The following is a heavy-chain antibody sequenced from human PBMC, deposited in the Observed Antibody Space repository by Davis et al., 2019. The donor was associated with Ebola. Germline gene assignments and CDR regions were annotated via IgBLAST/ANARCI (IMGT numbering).Heavy chain of an antibody. Sequence: SETLSLTCAVYGGSFSGYYWTWIRQPPGKGLEWIAYMSYRGGVNYNPSLKSRVTISIDTSKNQLSLKLSSVTAADTAVYYCARDEILYSSRVSGPLDYWGQGTLVTVSS. J-gene: IGHJ4*02. V-gene: IGHV4-59*01. D-gene: IGHD2-15*01. CDR3: ARDEILYSSRVSGPLDY. CDR2: MSYRGGV. CDR1: GGSFSGYY.